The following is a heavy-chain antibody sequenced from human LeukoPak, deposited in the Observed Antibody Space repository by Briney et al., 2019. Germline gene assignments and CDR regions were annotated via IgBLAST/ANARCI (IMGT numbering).Heavy chain of an antibody. CDR1: GFTFSSYW. CDR3: ARAGDTAMAEYNWFDP. D-gene: IGHD5-18*01. V-gene: IGHV3-74*01. Sequence: PGGSLRLSCAAPGFTFSSYWMHWVRQAPGKGLVWVSRINSDGSSTNYADSVKGRFTISRDNAKNTLYLQMNSLRAEDTAVYYCARAGDTAMAEYNWFDPWGQGTLVTVSS. J-gene: IGHJ5*02. CDR2: INSDGSST.